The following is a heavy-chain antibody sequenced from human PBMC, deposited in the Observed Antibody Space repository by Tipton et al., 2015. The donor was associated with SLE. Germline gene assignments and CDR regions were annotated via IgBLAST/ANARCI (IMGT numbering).Heavy chain of an antibody. V-gene: IGHV4-34*01. Sequence: LRLSCAVYGGSFSGYYWSWIRQPPGKGLEWIGEINHSGSTNYNPSLKSRVTISVDTSKNQFSLKLSSVTAADTAVYYCARGPDFYDSSGAYDSWGQGTLVTVSS. CDR2: INHSGST. CDR1: GGSFSGYY. D-gene: IGHD3-22*01. J-gene: IGHJ4*02. CDR3: ARGPDFYDSSGAYDS.